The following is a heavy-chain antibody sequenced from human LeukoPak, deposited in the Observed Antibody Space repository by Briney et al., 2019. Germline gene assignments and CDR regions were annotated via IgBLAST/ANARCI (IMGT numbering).Heavy chain of an antibody. CDR3: ARAPYYYDSSGYYYVRYYYMDV. J-gene: IGHJ6*03. Sequence: ASVKVSCKASGYTFTSYYMHWVRQAPGQGLEWMGIINPSGGSTSYAQKFQGRVTMTRDMSTSTAYMELSSLRSEDTAVYYCARAPYYYDSSGYYYVRYYYMDVWGKGTTVTVSS. CDR1: GYTFTSYY. V-gene: IGHV1-46*01. D-gene: IGHD3-22*01. CDR2: INPSGGST.